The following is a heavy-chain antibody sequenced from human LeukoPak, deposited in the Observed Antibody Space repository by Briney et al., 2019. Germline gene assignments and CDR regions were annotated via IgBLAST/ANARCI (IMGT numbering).Heavy chain of an antibody. CDR3: ARDLGWGREPGRSFDY. CDR2: ISSRGSAI. V-gene: IGHV3-11*04. Sequence: GGSLRLSCAASGFTFSDYYMSWIRQAPGKGLEWVSYISSRGSAIYYADSVKGRFTISRDNAKNSLYLQMDSLRAEDTAVYYCARDLGWGREPGRSFDYWGQGTLVTVSS. D-gene: IGHD3-16*01. J-gene: IGHJ4*02. CDR1: GFTFSDYY.